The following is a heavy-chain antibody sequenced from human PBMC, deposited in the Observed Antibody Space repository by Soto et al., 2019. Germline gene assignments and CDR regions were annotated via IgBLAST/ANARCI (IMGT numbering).Heavy chain of an antibody. CDR1: GGSISSYY. CDR2: IYYSGST. CDR3: ARAGTTANYYYYYKDV. Sequence: SETLSLTCTVSGGSISSYYWSWILQPPGKGLEYIGYIYYSGSTNYNPSLKSRVTISVDTSKNQFSLKLSSVTAADTAVYYCARAGTTANYYYYYKDVWGKGTTVTVSS. D-gene: IGHD4-17*01. V-gene: IGHV4-59*01. J-gene: IGHJ6*03.